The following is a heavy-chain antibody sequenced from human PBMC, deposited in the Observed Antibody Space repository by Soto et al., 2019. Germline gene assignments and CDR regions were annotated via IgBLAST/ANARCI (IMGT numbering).Heavy chain of an antibody. J-gene: IGHJ4*02. CDR1: GFTFSSYA. CDR3: AKKKFLRLGIDY. D-gene: IGHD3-3*01. V-gene: IGHV3-23*01. CDR2: ISGSGGST. Sequence: PGGSLSLSCPASGFTFSSYAMSWVRQAPGKGLEWVSAISGSGGSTYYADSVKGRFTISRDNSKNTLYLQMNSLRAEDTAVYYCAKKKFLRLGIDYWVQGTLVTVSS.